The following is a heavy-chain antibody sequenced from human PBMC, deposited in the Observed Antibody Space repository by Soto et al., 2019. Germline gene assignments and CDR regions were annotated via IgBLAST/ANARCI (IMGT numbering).Heavy chain of an antibody. D-gene: IGHD2-15*01. V-gene: IGHV1-69*13. CDR3: ARFDCSGGSCSSSYWYFDL. CDR2: IIPIFGTA. J-gene: IGHJ2*01. Sequence: ASVKVSCKASGGTFSSYALSWVRQAPGQGLEWMGGIIPIFGTANYAQKFQGRVTITADESTSTAYMELSSLRSEDTAVYYCARFDCSGGSCSSSYWYFDLWGRGTLVTVSS. CDR1: GGTFSSYA.